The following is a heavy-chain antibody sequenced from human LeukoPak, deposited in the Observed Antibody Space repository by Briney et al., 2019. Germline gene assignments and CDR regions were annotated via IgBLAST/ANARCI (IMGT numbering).Heavy chain of an antibody. J-gene: IGHJ4*02. V-gene: IGHV4-59*01. D-gene: IGHD6-13*01. Sequence: SETLFLTCTVSGGSISSYYWSWIRQPPGKGLEWIGYIYYSGSANYNPSLKSRVTISVDTSKTQFSLKLSSVTAADTAVYYCARGPPTSSWYLDYWGQGTLVTVSS. CDR2: IYYSGSA. CDR3: ARGPPTSSWYLDY. CDR1: GGSISSYY.